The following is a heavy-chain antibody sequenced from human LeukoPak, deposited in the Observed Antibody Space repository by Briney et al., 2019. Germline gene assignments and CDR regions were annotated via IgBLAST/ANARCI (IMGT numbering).Heavy chain of an antibody. CDR3: ARDNRITSDAFDI. D-gene: IGHD2/OR15-2a*01. J-gene: IGHJ3*02. Sequence: GGSLRPSCAASGFTVSSNYMSWVRQAPGKGLEWVSVIYSGGSTYYADSVKGRFTISRDNSKNTLYLQMNSLRAEDTAVYYCARDNRITSDAFDIWGQGTMVTVSS. CDR1: GFTVSSNY. V-gene: IGHV3-53*01. CDR2: IYSGGST.